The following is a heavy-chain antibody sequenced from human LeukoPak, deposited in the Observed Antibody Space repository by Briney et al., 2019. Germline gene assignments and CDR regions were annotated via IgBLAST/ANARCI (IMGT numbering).Heavy chain of an antibody. D-gene: IGHD5-24*01. CDR1: GGSISSYS. J-gene: IGHJ4*02. CDR3: ASIDGYNLEGNFDY. CDR2: IYYSGST. Sequence: SETLSLTCTVSGGSISSYSWSWIRQPPGKGLEWIGYIYYSGSTNYNPSLKSRRTISVSTSKNQFSLKVSSVTAEDTAVYYCASIDGYNLEGNFDYWGQGTLVTVSS. V-gene: IGHV4-59*01.